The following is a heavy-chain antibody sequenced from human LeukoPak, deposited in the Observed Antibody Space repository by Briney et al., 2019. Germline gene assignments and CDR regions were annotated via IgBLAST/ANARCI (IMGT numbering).Heavy chain of an antibody. CDR2: IYTSGST. V-gene: IGHV4-4*07. Sequence: SETLSLTCTVSGGSISSYYWSWIRQPAGKGLEWIGRIYTSGSTNYNPSLKSRVTMSVDTSKNQFSLKLSSVTAEDTAVYYCAKPRGADYYDSSGYPWGPFDYWGQGTLVTVSS. J-gene: IGHJ4*02. D-gene: IGHD3-22*01. CDR1: GGSISSYY. CDR3: AKPRGADYYDSSGYPWGPFDY.